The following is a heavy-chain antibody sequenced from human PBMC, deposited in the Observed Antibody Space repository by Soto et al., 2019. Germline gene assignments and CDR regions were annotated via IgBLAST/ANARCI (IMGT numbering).Heavy chain of an antibody. CDR1: GGSFSGYY. D-gene: IGHD3-3*01. J-gene: IGHJ6*02. CDR3: ASAQYYDFWSGYYGYYYGMDV. V-gene: IGHV4-34*01. Sequence: PSETLSLTCAVYGGSFSGYYWSWIRQPPGKGLEWIGEINHSGSTNYNPSLKSRVTISVGTSKNQFSLKLSSVTAADTAVYYCASAQYYDFWSGYYGYYYGMDVWGQGTTVTVSS. CDR2: INHSGST.